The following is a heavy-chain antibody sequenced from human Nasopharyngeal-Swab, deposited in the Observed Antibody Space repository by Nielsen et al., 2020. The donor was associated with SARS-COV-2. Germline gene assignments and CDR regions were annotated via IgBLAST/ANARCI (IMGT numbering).Heavy chain of an antibody. J-gene: IGHJ6*02. Sequence: PGKGLEWIGEINHSGSTNYNPSLKSRVTISVDTSKNQFSLKLSSVTAADTAVYYCASQGSGSYYLLYYYYGMDVWGQGTTVTVSS. CDR2: INHSGST. V-gene: IGHV4-34*01. D-gene: IGHD1-26*01. CDR3: ASQGSGSYYLLYYYYGMDV.